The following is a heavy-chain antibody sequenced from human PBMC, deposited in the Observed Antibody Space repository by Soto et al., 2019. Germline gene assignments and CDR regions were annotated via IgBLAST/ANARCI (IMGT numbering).Heavy chain of an antibody. D-gene: IGHD3-10*01. CDR3: ARDSLPGDYLDY. J-gene: IGHJ4*02. CDR2: IIPMYGST. V-gene: IGHV1-69*06. CDR1: GDTFSNYA. Sequence: QVQLVQSGAEVKKPGSSVKVSCKTSGDTFSNYAISWVRQAPGQGLEWMGGIIPMYGSTNYVKKFRGRVTITADKATSTAYMELRSLRSEATAMYYCARDSLPGDYLDYWGQGTLVTVSS.